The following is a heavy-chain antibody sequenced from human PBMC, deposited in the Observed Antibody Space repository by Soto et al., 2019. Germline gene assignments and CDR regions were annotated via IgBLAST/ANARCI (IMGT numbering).Heavy chain of an antibody. Sequence: LALTCTVSGGSISSSIYYWGWIRQPPGKGLEWIGSIYYSGSTYYNPSLKSRVTISVDTSKNQFSLKLSSVTAADTAVYYCARRGATVTKGTGLFDYWGQGTLVTVSS. CDR3: ARRGATVTKGTGLFDY. CDR2: IYYSGST. D-gene: IGHD4-17*01. V-gene: IGHV4-39*01. J-gene: IGHJ4*02. CDR1: GGSISSSIYY.